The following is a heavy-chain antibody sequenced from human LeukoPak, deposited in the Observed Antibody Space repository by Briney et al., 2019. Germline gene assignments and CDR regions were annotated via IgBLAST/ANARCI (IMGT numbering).Heavy chain of an antibody. CDR1: GGSISYYY. CDR3: AREDPQTTVPEGMDV. V-gene: IGHV4-59*01. J-gene: IGHJ6*02. D-gene: IGHD4-17*01. Sequence: PSETLSLTCTVSGGSISYYYWSWIRQSPGKGLEWIGYVYYSGTTNYNPSLKSRVTISVDTSKNQFSLQLRSVTAADTAVYYCAREDPQTTVPEGMDVWGQGTTVTVSS. CDR2: VYYSGTT.